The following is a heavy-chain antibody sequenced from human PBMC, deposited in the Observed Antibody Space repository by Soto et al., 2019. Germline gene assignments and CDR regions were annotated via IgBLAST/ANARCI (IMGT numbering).Heavy chain of an antibody. J-gene: IGHJ6*03. Sequence: QITLKESGPTLVKPTQTLTLTCTFSGFSLSTSGVGVGWIRQPPGKALEWLALIYWDDDKRYSPSLKSRLTITKDTSKNQVVLTMTNMDPVDTATYYCAHQQGDCSSTSCPIGLYYMDVWGKGTTVTVSS. V-gene: IGHV2-5*02. CDR1: GFSLSTSGVG. CDR3: AHQQGDCSSTSCPIGLYYMDV. D-gene: IGHD2-2*01. CDR2: IYWDDDK.